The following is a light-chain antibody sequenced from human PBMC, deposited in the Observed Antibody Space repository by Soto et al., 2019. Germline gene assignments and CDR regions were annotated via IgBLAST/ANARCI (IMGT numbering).Light chain of an antibody. CDR3: EQLNTFPPFFT. V-gene: IGKV1-9*01. CDR1: QGIRSY. J-gene: IGKJ3*01. CDR2: GAS. Sequence: DIQLTQSPSFLSASVGDRVTITCRASQGIRSYLAWYQQRPGKAPELLIYGASTLRPGGASRFSGSGSGTECTSTISSLQPEDFATYVCEQLNTFPPFFTFGPGTKVDIK.